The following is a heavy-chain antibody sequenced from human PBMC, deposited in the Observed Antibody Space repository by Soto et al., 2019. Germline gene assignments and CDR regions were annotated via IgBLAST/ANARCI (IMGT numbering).Heavy chain of an antibody. CDR2: LYYGRSA. Sequence: QVQLQESGPGLVKPSETLSLTCAVSGDSISSYYCMWIRQPPGKGLESIGYLYYGRSANYNPSLTSRVTFSVDTSTNQCSLTLSSMTAADTAVHCCALRSMAVVPEYWGQGTLVTVSS. CDR1: GDSISSYY. J-gene: IGHJ4*02. D-gene: IGHD3-22*01. CDR3: ALRSMAVVPEY. V-gene: IGHV4-59*01.